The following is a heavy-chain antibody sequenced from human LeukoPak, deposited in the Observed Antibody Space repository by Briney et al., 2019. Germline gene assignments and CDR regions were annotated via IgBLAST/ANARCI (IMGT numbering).Heavy chain of an antibody. V-gene: IGHV4-34*01. CDR3: XXXXRXAAAGLHDY. J-gene: IGHJ4*02. CDR1: GGSFSGYY. D-gene: IGHD6-13*01. Sequence: SETLSLTCAVYGGSFSGYYWSWIRQPPGKGLEWIGEINHSGSTNYNPSLKSRVTISVDTSKNQFSLKLSSVTAADTAVYYCXXXXRXAAAGLHDYWGQGTLVTVSS. CDR2: INHSGST.